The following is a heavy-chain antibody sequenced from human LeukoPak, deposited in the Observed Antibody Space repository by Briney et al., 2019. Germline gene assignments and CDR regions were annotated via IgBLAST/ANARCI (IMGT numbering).Heavy chain of an antibody. D-gene: IGHD2-21*02. V-gene: IGHV3-73*01. CDR3: TRLWGDCGGDCYYHDY. J-gene: IGHJ4*02. CDR1: GFTFSGSV. CDR2: IRSRADNYAT. Sequence: GGSLRLSRAASGFTFSGSVMHWVRQASGKGLEWVGRIRSRADNYATAYAASVRGRFTISRDDSKNTAFLQMNSLKTEDTAVYYCTRLWGDCGGDCYYHDYWGQGTLVTVSS.